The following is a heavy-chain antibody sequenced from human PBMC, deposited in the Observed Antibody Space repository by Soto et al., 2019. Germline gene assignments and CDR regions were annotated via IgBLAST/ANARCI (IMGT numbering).Heavy chain of an antibody. J-gene: IGHJ4*02. V-gene: IGHV1-69*06. CDR1: GGTFSSYA. Sequence: QVQLVQSGAEVKKPGSSVKVSCKASGGTFSSYAISWVRQAPGQGLAWMGGIIPIFGTANYAQKFQGRVTITADKSTSTAYMELSSLRSEDTAVYYCARSHYDSSGYYYVVPFDYWGQGTLVTVSS. CDR3: ARSHYDSSGYYYVVPFDY. CDR2: IIPIFGTA. D-gene: IGHD3-22*01.